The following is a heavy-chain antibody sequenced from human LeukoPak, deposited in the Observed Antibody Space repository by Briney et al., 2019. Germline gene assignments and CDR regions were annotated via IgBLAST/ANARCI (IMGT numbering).Heavy chain of an antibody. CDR1: GFTFSSYW. CDR2: IKQDGSEK. Sequence: PGGSLRLSCAASGFTFSSYWMSWVRQAPGKGLEWVANIKQDGSEKYYVDSVKGRFTISRDNAKNSLYLQMNSLRAEDTAVYYCAKVGKRGHEAFDIWGQGTMVTVSS. CDR3: AKVGKRGHEAFDI. J-gene: IGHJ3*02. V-gene: IGHV3-7*01. D-gene: IGHD3-10*01.